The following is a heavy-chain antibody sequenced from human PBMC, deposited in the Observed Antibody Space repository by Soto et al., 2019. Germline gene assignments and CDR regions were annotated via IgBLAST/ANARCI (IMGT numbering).Heavy chain of an antibody. D-gene: IGHD2-2*01. CDR3: ATLTYCSSASCPNYYYVMDV. V-gene: IGHV3-23*01. CDR2: IGGSGGST. Sequence: EVQLLESGGGLVQPGGSLRLSCAASGFTFSSYAMSWVRQAPGKGLEWVSVIGGSGGSTYYADSVKGRFTISRDNAKNSLFLQMNSLRAEDTAVYYCATLTYCSSASCPNYYYVMDVWGQGTTVTVSS. CDR1: GFTFSSYA. J-gene: IGHJ6*02.